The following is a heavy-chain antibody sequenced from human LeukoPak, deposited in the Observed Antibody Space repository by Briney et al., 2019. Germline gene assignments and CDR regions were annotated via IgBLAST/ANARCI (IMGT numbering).Heavy chain of an antibody. CDR1: GGSISSGDYY. V-gene: IGHV4-30-4*08. D-gene: IGHD3-22*01. J-gene: IGHJ4*02. Sequence: PSETLSLTRTVSGGSISSGDYYWSWIRQPPGTGLEWIGYIYYSGSTYYNPSLKSRVTISVDTSKNQFSLKLSSVTAADTAVYYCARRHYYDSSGYYYDYFDYWGQGTLVTVSS. CDR3: ARRHYYDSSGYYYDYFDY. CDR2: IYYSGST.